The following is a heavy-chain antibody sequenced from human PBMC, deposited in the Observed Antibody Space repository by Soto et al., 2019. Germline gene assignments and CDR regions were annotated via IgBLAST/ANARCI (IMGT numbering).Heavy chain of an antibody. CDR3: ARRQVAAGSLNYYGMDV. V-gene: IGHV4-34*01. CDR2: INHSGST. Sequence: SETLSLTCAVYGGSFSAYYWSWIRQPPGKGLEWIGEINHSGSTNYNPSLKSRVTISVDTSKNQFSLRLSSVTAADTAVYYCARRQVAAGSLNYYGMDVWGQGTTVT. D-gene: IGHD6-13*01. CDR1: GGSFSAYY. J-gene: IGHJ6*02.